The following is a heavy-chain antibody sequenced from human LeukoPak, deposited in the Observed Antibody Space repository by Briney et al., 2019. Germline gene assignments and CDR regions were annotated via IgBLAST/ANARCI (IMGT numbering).Heavy chain of an antibody. J-gene: IGHJ6*04. CDR3: AELGITMIGGV. V-gene: IGHV3-20*04. Sequence: GGSLRLSCAASGFTFDDYGMSWVRQAPGKGLEWVSGINWKGGRTGYADSVKGRFTISRDNAKNSLYLQMNSLRAEDTAVYYCAELGITMIGGVWGKGTTVTISS. CDR1: GFTFDDYG. CDR2: INWKGGRT. D-gene: IGHD3-10*02.